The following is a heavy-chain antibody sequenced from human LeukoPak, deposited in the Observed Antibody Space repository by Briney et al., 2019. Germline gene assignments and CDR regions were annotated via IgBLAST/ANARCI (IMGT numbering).Heavy chain of an antibody. CDR2: IYYSGST. CDR3: ARDRGYYGSGTDPSYYGMDV. CDR1: GYSISSGGYY. V-gene: IGHV4-31*11. D-gene: IGHD3-10*01. J-gene: IGHJ6*04. Sequence: KPSETLSLTCAVSGYSISSGGYYWSWIRQHPGKGLEWIGYIYYSGSTYYNPSLKSRVTISVDTSKNQFSLKLSSVTAADTAVYYCARDRGYYGSGTDPSYYGMDVWGKGTTVTVSS.